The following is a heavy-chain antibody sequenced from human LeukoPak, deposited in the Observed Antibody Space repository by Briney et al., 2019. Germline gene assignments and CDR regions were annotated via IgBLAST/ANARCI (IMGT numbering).Heavy chain of an antibody. J-gene: IGHJ4*02. V-gene: IGHV3-11*05. CDR3: ARADRTSWFDY. CDR1: RFTFSDYY. CDR2: ISNSGSST. D-gene: IGHD2-2*01. Sequence: PGGSLRLSCAASRFTFSDYYMVWIRQAPGKGLEWVSYISNSGSSTKYADSVKGRFTISRDNAKNSLSLQMNSVRPEDTAVYYCARADRTSWFDYRGQGTLVTVSS.